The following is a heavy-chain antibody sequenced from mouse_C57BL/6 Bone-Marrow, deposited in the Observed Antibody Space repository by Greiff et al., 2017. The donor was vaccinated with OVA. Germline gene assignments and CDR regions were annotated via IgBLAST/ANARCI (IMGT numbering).Heavy chain of an antibody. CDR1: GYTFTSYW. CDR2: IYPGSGST. D-gene: IGHD2-1*01. J-gene: IGHJ1*03. V-gene: IGHV1-55*01. Sequence: QVQLQQPGAELVKPGASVKMSCKASGYTFTSYWITWVKQRPGQGLEWIGDIYPGSGSTNYNEKFKSKATLTVDTSSSTAYMQLSSLTSEDSAVYYCAVDYVGNYVDWYFDVWGTGTTVTVSS. CDR3: AVDYVGNYVDWYFDV.